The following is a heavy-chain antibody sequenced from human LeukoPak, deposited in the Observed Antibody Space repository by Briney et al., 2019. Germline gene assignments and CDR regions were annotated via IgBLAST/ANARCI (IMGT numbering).Heavy chain of an antibody. Sequence: GGSLRLSCVASGFXFSSYSIHWVRQAPGKGLESVSYISISSSSIYYADSVKGRFTISRDNAKNSLYLQMNSLRDEDTAVYYCVRDGTWYDYWGQGTLVTVSS. V-gene: IGHV3-48*02. CDR1: GFXFSSYS. CDR3: VRDGTWYDY. J-gene: IGHJ4*02. D-gene: IGHD1-26*01. CDR2: ISISSSSI.